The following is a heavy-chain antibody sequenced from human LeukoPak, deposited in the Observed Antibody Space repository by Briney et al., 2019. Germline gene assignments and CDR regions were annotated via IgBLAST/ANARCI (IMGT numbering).Heavy chain of an antibody. CDR3: ARDRGYSNFDY. CDR1: VFTFSSYW. V-gene: IGHV3-7*05. J-gene: IGHJ4*02. Sequence: GGSLRLSCAASVFTFSSYWMSWVRQAPGKGLEWVANMNQDGSEKNYVDSVKGRFTISRDNAKNSLSLQMNSLRAEDTAVYYCARDRGYSNFDYWGQGTLVTVSS. CDR2: MNQDGSEK. D-gene: IGHD5-18*01.